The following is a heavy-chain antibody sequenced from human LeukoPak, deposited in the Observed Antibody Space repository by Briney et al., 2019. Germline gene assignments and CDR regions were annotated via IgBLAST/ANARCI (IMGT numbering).Heavy chain of an antibody. J-gene: IGHJ4*02. CDR2: IYHSGSP. CDR1: GDSISTYY. V-gene: IGHV4-59*01. D-gene: IGHD6-13*01. Sequence: SETLSLTCTVSGDSISTYYWSWLRQPPGKGLEWIGNIYHSGSPNYNPSLKSRVTISIDMSKNQFSLKLSSVTAADTAVYYCARDRRAAGSIFDYWGQGTLVTVSS. CDR3: ARDRRAAGSIFDY.